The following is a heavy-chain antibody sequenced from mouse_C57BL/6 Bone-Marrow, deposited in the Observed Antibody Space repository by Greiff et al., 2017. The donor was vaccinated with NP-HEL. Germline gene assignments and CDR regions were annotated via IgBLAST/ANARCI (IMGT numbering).Heavy chain of an antibody. D-gene: IGHD1-1*01. Sequence: DVHLVESGEGLVKPGGSLKLSCAASGFTFSSYAMSWVRQTPEKRLEWVAYISSGGDYIYYADTVKGRFTISRDNARNTLYLQMSSLKSEDTAMYYCTSLYYYGSTSYWYFDVWGTGTTVTVSS. CDR3: TSLYYYGSTSYWYFDV. CDR1: GFTFSSYA. V-gene: IGHV5-9-1*02. CDR2: ISSGGDYI. J-gene: IGHJ1*03.